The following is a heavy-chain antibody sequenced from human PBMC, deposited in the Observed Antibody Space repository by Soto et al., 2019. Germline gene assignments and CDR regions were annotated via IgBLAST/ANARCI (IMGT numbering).Heavy chain of an antibody. V-gene: IGHV1-8*01. CDR2: MNPNSGNT. Sequence: QVQLVQSGAEVNKPGASVKVSCKASGYTFTSYDINWVRQATGQGLEWMGWMNPNSGNTGYAQKFQGRVTMTRNTSISTAYMELSSLRSEDTAVYYCARVRIGCISTSCHNWFDPWGQGTLVTVSS. D-gene: IGHD2-2*01. CDR1: GYTFTSYD. CDR3: ARVRIGCISTSCHNWFDP. J-gene: IGHJ5*02.